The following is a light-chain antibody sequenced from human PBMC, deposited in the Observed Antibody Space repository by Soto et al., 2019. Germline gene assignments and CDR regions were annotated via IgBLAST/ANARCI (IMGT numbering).Light chain of an antibody. CDR2: EVN. V-gene: IGLV2-23*02. Sequence: QSALTQPASVSGSPGQSITISCTGTSSDVGSYDLVSWYQHHSGKAPKIIIYEVNKRPSGISDRFSGSKSGNTASLTISGLQAEDEADYYCSSYAGSNGVFGGGTKLTVL. CDR3: SSYAGSNGV. CDR1: SSDVGSYDL. J-gene: IGLJ3*02.